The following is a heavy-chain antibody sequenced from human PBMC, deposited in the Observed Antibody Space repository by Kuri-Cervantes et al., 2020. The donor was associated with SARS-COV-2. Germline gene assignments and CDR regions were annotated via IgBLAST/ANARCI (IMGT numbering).Heavy chain of an antibody. D-gene: IGHD2-2*01. V-gene: IGHV3-21*01. Sequence: GGSLRLSCEASGFTFSSYRMNWVRQAPGKGLEWVSSISSSRSYIYYADSVKVRFTISRENAKISLYLQMNSLRAEDTAVYYCARASVVVVVPDHFDYWGQGTLVTVSS. J-gene: IGHJ4*02. CDR2: ISSSRSYI. CDR3: ARASVVVVVPDHFDY. CDR1: GFTFSSYR.